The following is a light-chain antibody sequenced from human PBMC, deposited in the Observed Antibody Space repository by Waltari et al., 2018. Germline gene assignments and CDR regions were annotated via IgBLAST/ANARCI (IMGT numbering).Light chain of an antibody. Sequence: QSALTQPASVSGSPGQSITISCTGSSTDIGGYDYVSWYRQDPGKSPKLIIHNVNKRPSGVSVRFSGSKSGNTASLTISGLQAEDEAHYFCNSYTSRSTMIFGGGTTLTV. CDR1: STDIGGYDY. J-gene: IGLJ2*01. V-gene: IGLV2-14*01. CDR3: NSYTSRSTMI. CDR2: NVN.